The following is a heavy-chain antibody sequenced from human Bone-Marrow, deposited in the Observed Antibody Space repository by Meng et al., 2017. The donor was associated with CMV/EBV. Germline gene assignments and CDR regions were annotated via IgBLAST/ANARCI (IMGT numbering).Heavy chain of an antibody. J-gene: IGHJ4*02. D-gene: IGHD6-19*01. CDR3: AKDRGIAVAGTGDY. V-gene: IGHV1-18*01. CDR1: GYTFTSYG. Sequence: ASVKVSCKASGYTFTSYGISWVRQAPGQGLEWMGWISAYNGNTNYAQKLQGRVTMTTDTSTSTAYMELRSLRSDDTAVYYCAKDRGIAVAGTGDYWGQGTLVTVSS. CDR2: ISAYNGNT.